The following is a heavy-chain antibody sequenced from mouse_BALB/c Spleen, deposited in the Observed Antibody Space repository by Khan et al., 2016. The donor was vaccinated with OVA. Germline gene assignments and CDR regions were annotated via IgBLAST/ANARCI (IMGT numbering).Heavy chain of an antibody. CDR1: GYSITSEYT. CDR3: ARKDYYDYDPFPY. D-gene: IGHD2-4*01. CDR2: ISYSGNT. J-gene: IGHJ3*01. Sequence: EVELVESGPGLVKPSQSLSLTCTVTGYSITSEYTWNWIRQFPGNKLEWMGFISYSGNTRYNPSLTSRISITRDTSKNQFFLQLNSVTSEDTATYYCARKDYYDYDPFPYWGQGTLVTVSA. V-gene: IGHV3-2*02.